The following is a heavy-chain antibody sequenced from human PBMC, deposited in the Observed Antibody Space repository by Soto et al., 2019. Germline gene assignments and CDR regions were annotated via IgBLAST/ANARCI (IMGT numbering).Heavy chain of an antibody. D-gene: IGHD1-20*01. CDR3: AKALTGRSH. CDR1: GFTFSSYG. CDR2: ISYDGSNK. J-gene: IGHJ4*02. Sequence: GGSLRLSCAASGFTFSSYGMHWVRQAPGKGLEWVAVISYDGSNKYYADSVKGRFTISRDNSKNTLYLQMNSLRAEDTAVYYCAKALTGRSHWGQGTLVTVSS. V-gene: IGHV3-30*18.